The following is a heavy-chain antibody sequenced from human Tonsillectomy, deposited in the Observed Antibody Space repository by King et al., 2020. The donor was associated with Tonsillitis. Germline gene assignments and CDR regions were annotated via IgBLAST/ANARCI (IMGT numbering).Heavy chain of an antibody. CDR3: ARAPTHDDGKFDY. CDR1: GGSISSSSYY. D-gene: IGHD5-24*01. Sequence: QLQESGPGLVKPSETLSLTCTVSGGSISSSSYYWGWIRQPPGKGLGWIGSIYYSGSTYYNPSLKSRVTISVDTSKNQFSLKLSPVTAADTAVYYCARAPTHDDGKFDYWGQGTLVTVSS. V-gene: IGHV4-39*01. J-gene: IGHJ4*02. CDR2: IYYSGST.